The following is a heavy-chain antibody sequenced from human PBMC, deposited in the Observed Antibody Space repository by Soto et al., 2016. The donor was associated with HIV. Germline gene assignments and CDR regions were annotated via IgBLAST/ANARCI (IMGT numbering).Heavy chain of an antibody. D-gene: IGHD2-2*01. Sequence: EVQLVESGGGLVQPGGSRRNYSCAASGFTFSGSAMHWVRQASGKGLEWVGRIRSKANSYATAYAASVKGRFTISRDDSKNTAYLQMNSLKTEDTAVYYCTRLLWSHTRTYGMDVWGQGTTVTVSS. V-gene: IGHV3-73*01. CDR2: IRSKANSYAT. CDR1: GFTFSGSA. J-gene: IGHJ6*02. CDR3: TRLLWSHTRTYGMDV.